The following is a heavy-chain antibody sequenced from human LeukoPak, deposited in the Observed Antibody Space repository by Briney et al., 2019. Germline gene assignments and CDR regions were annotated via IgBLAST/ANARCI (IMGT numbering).Heavy chain of an antibody. J-gene: IGHJ3*02. CDR2: IYYSGST. CDR1: GGSISSYY. V-gene: IGHV4-59*01. D-gene: IGHD3-9*01. CDR3: ARVRKLRYFDWLSPRPRDAFDI. Sequence: KPSETLSLTCTVSGGSISSYYWSWIRQHPGKGLEWIGYIYYSGSTNYNPSLKSRVTISVDTSKNQFSLKLSSVTAADTAVYYCARVRKLRYFDWLSPRPRDAFDIWGQGTMVTVSS.